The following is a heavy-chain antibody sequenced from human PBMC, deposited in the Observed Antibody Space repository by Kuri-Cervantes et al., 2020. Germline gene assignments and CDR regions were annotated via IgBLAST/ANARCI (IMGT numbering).Heavy chain of an antibody. J-gene: IGHJ4*02. V-gene: IGHV3-30*02. D-gene: IGHD6-19*01. Sequence: GGSLRLSCAASGFTFSSYGMHWVRQAPGKGLEWVAFIRYDGSNKYYADSVKGRFTISRDNSKNTLFLQMNSLRAEDTAVYYCAKTRSVAVAGPFAFWGQGILVTVSS. CDR3: AKTRSVAVAGPFAF. CDR1: GFTFSSYG. CDR2: IRYDGSNK.